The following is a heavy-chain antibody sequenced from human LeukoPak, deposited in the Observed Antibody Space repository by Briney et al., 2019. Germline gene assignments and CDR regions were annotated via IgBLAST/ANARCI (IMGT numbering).Heavy chain of an antibody. D-gene: IGHD3-10*01. J-gene: IGHJ5*02. CDR3: ARLVTMVRGGSNWFDP. CDR1: GGSISSGSYY. Sequence: SETLSLTCTVSGGSISSGSYYWSWIRQPAGKGLEWIGRIYTSGSTNYNPSLKSRVTISVDTSKNQFPLKLSSVTAADTAVYYCARLVTMVRGGSNWFDPWGQGTLVTVSS. V-gene: IGHV4-61*02. CDR2: IYTSGST.